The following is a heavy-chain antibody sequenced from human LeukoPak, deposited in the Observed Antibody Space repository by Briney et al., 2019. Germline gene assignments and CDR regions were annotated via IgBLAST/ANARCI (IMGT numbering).Heavy chain of an antibody. CDR3: ARGRRTRSPFDY. D-gene: IGHD3/OR15-3a*01. J-gene: IGHJ4*02. CDR2: INHSGST. Sequence: NPSETLSLTCTVSGGSISSYYWSWIRQPPGKGLEWIGEINHSGSTNYNPSLKSRVNISVDTSKNQFSLKRSSVTAADTAVYYCARGRRTRSPFDYWGQGTLVTVSS. CDR1: GGSISSYY. V-gene: IGHV4-34*01.